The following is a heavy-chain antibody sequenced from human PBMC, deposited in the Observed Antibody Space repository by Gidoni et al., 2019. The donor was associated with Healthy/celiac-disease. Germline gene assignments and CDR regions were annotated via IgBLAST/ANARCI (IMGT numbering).Heavy chain of an antibody. CDR2: IWYDGSNK. J-gene: IGHJ6*02. CDR1: GCTFRSYG. Sequence: QVQLVESGGGVVQPGRSMRLSCAASGCTFRSYGLHWVRQAPGKGLEWVAVIWYDGSNKYYADSVKGRFTISRDNSKNTLYLQMNSLRAEDTAVYYCARDLRCSGGSCYSFYYYGMDVWGQGTTVTVSS. D-gene: IGHD2-15*01. V-gene: IGHV3-33*01. CDR3: ARDLRCSGGSCYSFYYYGMDV.